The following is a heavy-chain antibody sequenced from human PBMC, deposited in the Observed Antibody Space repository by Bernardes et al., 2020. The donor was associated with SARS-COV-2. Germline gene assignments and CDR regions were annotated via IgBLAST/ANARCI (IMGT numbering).Heavy chain of an antibody. CDR3: ARVGYSSGWYYFDY. J-gene: IGHJ4*02. CDR1: GFTFSSYG. Sequence: GGSLRLSCAASGFTFSSYGMHWVRQAPGKGLEWVAVIWYDGSNKYYADSVKGRFTISRDNSKNTLYLQMNSLRAEDTAVYYCARVGYSSGWYYFDYWGQGTLVTVSS. D-gene: IGHD6-19*01. CDR2: IWYDGSNK. V-gene: IGHV3-33*01.